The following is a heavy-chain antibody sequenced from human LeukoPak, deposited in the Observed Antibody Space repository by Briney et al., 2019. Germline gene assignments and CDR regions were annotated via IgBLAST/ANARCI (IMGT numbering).Heavy chain of an antibody. J-gene: IGHJ4*02. D-gene: IGHD3-22*01. CDR3: AKGSYYDSSGSIYFDY. V-gene: IGHV3-23*01. Sequence: GGSLRLSCAASRFTFSSYAMSWVRQAPGKGLEWVSGISGSGDNTYYADSVKGRFTISRDNSKNTLYVQVNSLGTEDTAAYYCAKGSYYDSSGSIYFDYWGQGTLVTVSS. CDR1: RFTFSSYA. CDR2: ISGSGDNT.